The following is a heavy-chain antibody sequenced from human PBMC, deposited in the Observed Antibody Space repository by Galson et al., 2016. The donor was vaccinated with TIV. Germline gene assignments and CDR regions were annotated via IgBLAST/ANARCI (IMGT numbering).Heavy chain of an antibody. J-gene: IGHJ6*02. Sequence: SLRLSCAASGLSVSINYMTWVRQAPGKGLEWVSLISPGGNTYYPDSVKGRFTISRDNSKNTLYLQMNSLRVEDTAVYYCARDRVVDATYYYYYYGMDVWGQGTAVTVSS. CDR3: ARDRVVDATYYYYYYGMDV. D-gene: IGHD2-15*01. CDR1: GLSVSINY. CDR2: ISPGGNT. V-gene: IGHV3-66*02.